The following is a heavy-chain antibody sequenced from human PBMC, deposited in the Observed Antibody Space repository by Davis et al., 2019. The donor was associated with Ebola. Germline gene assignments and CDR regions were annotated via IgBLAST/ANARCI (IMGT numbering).Heavy chain of an antibody. CDR2: IKQDGSEK. J-gene: IGHJ4*02. Sequence: GESLKISCAASGFTFSSYWMSWVRQAPGKGLEWVANIKQDGSEKYYVDSVKGRFTISRDNAKNSLYLQMNSLRAEDTAVYYCAREGDVNSGWYIDYWGQGTLVTVSS. CDR3: AREGDVNSGWYIDY. CDR1: GFTFSSYW. V-gene: IGHV3-7*01. D-gene: IGHD6-19*01.